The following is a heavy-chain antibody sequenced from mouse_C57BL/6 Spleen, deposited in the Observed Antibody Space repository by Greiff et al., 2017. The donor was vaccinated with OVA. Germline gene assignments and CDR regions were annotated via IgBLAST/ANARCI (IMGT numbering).Heavy chain of an antibody. CDR2: INPNNGGT. J-gene: IGHJ4*01. CDR1: GYTFTDYY. Sequence: EVQLQQSGPELVKPGASVKISCKASGYTFTDYYMNWVKQSHGKSLEWIGDINPNNGGTSYNQKFKGKATLTVDKSSSTAYIELRSLTSEDSAVYYCAPGTYYYAMDYWGQGTSVTVSS. CDR3: APGTYYYAMDY. D-gene: IGHD4-1*01. V-gene: IGHV1-26*01.